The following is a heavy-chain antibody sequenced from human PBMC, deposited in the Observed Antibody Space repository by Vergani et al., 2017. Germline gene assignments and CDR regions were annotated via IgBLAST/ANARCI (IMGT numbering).Heavy chain of an antibody. V-gene: IGHV3-30*18. D-gene: IGHD2/OR15-2a*01. Sequence: QVHLVESGGGVVQPGRSLTLSCVASGFSFRGHGMHWVRPAPGKGLEWVAMISYDGDRRDYGDFAKGRFTISRDSAKTVYLQMNSLRVEDTAMYFCAKDLGGCNSISCSYYMDVWGKGTTVTV. CDR3: AKDLGGCNSISCSYYMDV. J-gene: IGHJ6*03. CDR1: GFSFRGHG. CDR2: ISYDGDRR.